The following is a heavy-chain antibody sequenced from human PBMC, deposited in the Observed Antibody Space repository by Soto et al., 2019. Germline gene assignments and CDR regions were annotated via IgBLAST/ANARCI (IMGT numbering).Heavy chain of an antibody. D-gene: IGHD3-3*01. J-gene: IGHJ4*02. Sequence: GGALILCCAASGYTFSEYDMSWIRQAPGKGLEWISYIDTSGTKIYYADSVKGRFTITRDNAKNSLYLEMNSLRDEDTAVYYCASHYDMWSGYLSPVDYWGQGTLVTVSS. CDR3: ASHYDMWSGYLSPVDY. CDR1: GYTFSEYD. CDR2: IDTSGTKI. V-gene: IGHV3-11*01.